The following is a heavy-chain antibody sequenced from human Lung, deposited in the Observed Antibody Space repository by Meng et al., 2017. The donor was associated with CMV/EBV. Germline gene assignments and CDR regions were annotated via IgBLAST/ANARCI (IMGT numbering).Heavy chain of an antibody. V-gene: IGHV1-69*02. CDR1: GGTFSSYT. J-gene: IGHJ5*02. CDR2: IIPILGIA. Sequence: SXXVSXKASGGTFSSYTISWVRQAPGQGLEWMRRIIPILGIANYAQKFQGRVTITADKSTSTAYMELSSLRSEDTAVYYCARGSYYDSSGYYSTSDWFDPWGQGTLVTVSS. CDR3: ARGSYYDSSGYYSTSDWFDP. D-gene: IGHD3-22*01.